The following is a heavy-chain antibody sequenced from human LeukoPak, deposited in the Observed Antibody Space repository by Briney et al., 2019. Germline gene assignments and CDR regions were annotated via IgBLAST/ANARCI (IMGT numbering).Heavy chain of an antibody. CDR1: GFTFSSYG. CDR2: ISGSGGST. Sequence: GGSLRLSCAASGFTFSSYGMSWVRQATGKGLEWVSAISGSGGSTYYADSVKGRFTISRDNSKNTLYLQMNSLRAEDTAVYYCAKRRGLELLYYYYMDVWGKGTTVTVSS. V-gene: IGHV3-23*01. J-gene: IGHJ6*03. D-gene: IGHD1-7*01. CDR3: AKRRGLELLYYYYMDV.